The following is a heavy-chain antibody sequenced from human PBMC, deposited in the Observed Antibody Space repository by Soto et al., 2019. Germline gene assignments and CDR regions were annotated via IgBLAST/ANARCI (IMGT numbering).Heavy chain of an antibody. CDR1: GYTFTSYG. Sequence: ASVKVSCKASGYTFTSYGISWVRQAPGQGLEWMGWISAYNGNTNYAQKLQGRVTMTTDTSTSTAYMELRSLRSDDTAVYYFARETPRDCSSTSCYFFYWFDPWGQGTLVTVSS. CDR2: ISAYNGNT. CDR3: ARETPRDCSSTSCYFFYWFDP. V-gene: IGHV1-18*01. J-gene: IGHJ5*02. D-gene: IGHD2-2*01.